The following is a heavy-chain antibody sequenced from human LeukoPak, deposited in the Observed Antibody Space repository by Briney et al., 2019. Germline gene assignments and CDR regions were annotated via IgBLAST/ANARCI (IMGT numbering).Heavy chain of an antibody. V-gene: IGHV1-46*01. CDR3: ARDPPLYYSGYEFHYFDY. J-gene: IGHJ4*02. CDR2: INPSGGST. Sequence: ASVKVSCKASGYTFTSYYMHWVRQAPGQGLEWMGLINPSGGSTSYAQKFQGRVTMTRDTSTSTVYMELSSLRSEDTAVYYCARDPPLYYSGYEFHYFDYWGQGTLVTVSS. D-gene: IGHD5-12*01. CDR1: GYTFTSYY.